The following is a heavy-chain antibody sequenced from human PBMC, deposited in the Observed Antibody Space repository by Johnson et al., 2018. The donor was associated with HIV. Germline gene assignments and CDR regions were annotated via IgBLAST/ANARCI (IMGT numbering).Heavy chain of an antibody. CDR2: IRYDGSNN. D-gene: IGHD6-6*01. CDR1: GFTFSDYG. V-gene: IGHV3-30*02. Sequence: QVQLVESGGGVVQPGGSLRLSCAASGFTFSDYGMHWVRQATGKGLEWVAFIRYDGSNNYYADSVKRRFTISRDNSKNTLYLQMNSLRAEDTAVYYCANLQDLPYSSSSKSACEIWGQGTMVTVSS. J-gene: IGHJ3*02. CDR3: ANLQDLPYSSSSKSACEI.